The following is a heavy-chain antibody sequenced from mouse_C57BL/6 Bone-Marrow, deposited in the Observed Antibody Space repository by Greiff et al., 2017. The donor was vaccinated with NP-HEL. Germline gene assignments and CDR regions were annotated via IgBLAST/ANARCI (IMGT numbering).Heavy chain of an antibody. V-gene: IGHV1-69*01. D-gene: IGHD1-1*01. CDR3: ARGFTTVVATRYFDV. J-gene: IGHJ1*03. CDR2: IDPSDSYT. Sequence: QVQLQQPGAELVMPGASVKLSCKASGYTFTSYWMHWVKQRPGQGLEWIGEIDPSDSYTNYNQKFKGKSTLTGDKSSSTAYMQLSNLTSEDSAVYYCARGFTTVVATRYFDVWGTGTTVTVSS. CDR1: GYTFTSYW.